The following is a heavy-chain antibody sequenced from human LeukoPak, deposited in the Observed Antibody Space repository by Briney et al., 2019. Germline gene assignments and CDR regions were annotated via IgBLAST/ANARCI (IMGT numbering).Heavy chain of an antibody. CDR2: IMPILGIA. CDR3: ALGVGATTQDY. D-gene: IGHD1-26*01. Sequence: ASVKVSCKASGCTFSSYAISWLRQAPGQGREWMGRIMPILGIANYAQKFQGRVTITADKSTSTAYMELSSLRSEDTAVYYCALGVGATTQDYWGQGTLVTVSS. V-gene: IGHV1-69*04. J-gene: IGHJ4*02. CDR1: GCTFSSYA.